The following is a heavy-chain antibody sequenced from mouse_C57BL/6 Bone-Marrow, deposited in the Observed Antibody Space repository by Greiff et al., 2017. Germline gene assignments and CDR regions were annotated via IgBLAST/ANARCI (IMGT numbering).Heavy chain of an antibody. CDR1: GYTFTSYW. V-gene: IGHV1-5*01. J-gene: IGHJ3*01. D-gene: IGHD1-1*01. CDR3: TRGFYYYGSSYGFAY. CDR2: IYPGNSDT. Sequence: EVMLVESGTVLARPGASVKMSCKTSGYTFTSYWMHWVKQRPGQGLEWIGAIYPGNSDTSYNQKFKGKAKLTAVTSASTAYMELSSLTNEDSAVYYCTRGFYYYGSSYGFAYWGQGTLVTVSA.